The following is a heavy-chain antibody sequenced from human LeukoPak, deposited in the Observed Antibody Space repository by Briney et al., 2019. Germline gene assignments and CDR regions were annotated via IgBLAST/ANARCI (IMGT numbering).Heavy chain of an antibody. Sequence: GGSLRLSCAASGFTFSIYAMSWVRQAPGKGLEWVSSISGSGGRAYHADSVKGRFTISRDNPENTLLLQMNSLRAEDTAVYYCARDPYYVAGTFGYFDLWGQGTLVTVSS. CDR1: GFTFSIYA. CDR3: ARDPYYVAGTFGYFDL. CDR2: ISGSGGRA. D-gene: IGHD3-16*01. J-gene: IGHJ4*02. V-gene: IGHV3-23*01.